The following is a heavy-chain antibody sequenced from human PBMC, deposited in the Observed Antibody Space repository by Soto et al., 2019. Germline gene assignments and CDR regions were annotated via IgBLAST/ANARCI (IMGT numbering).Heavy chain of an antibody. CDR3: AGGTGWIWDN. CDR1: GFTFITYW. CDR2: IKQDGSPK. Sequence: EVQLVESGGGLVQPGGSLRLSCAASGFTFITYWMTWFRQAPGKVLEWVANIKQDGSPKYYVDSVKGRFTISRDNAKNSLYLQMNSLIAEDTAVYYCAGGTGWIWDNWGQGTLVTVSS. D-gene: IGHD6-19*01. J-gene: IGHJ4*02. V-gene: IGHV3-7*04.